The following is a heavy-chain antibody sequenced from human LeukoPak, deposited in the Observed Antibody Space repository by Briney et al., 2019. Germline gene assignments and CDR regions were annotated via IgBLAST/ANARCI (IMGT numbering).Heavy chain of an antibody. D-gene: IGHD6-13*01. CDR1: GFTFSSYA. V-gene: IGHV3-30-3*01. CDR2: ISYDGSNK. Sequence: PGGSLRLSCAASGFTFSSYAMHWVRQAPGKGLEWVAVISYDGSNKYYADSVKGRFTISRDNSKNTLYLQMNSLRAEDTAVYYCARGYSSSWYYAFDIWGQGTMVTVSS. J-gene: IGHJ3*02. CDR3: ARGYSSSWYYAFDI.